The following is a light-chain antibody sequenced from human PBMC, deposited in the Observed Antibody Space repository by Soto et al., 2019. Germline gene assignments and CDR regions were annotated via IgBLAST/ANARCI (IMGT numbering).Light chain of an antibody. CDR2: DVS. J-gene: IGLJ1*01. CDR3: SSYTSSSTRV. V-gene: IGLV2-14*01. Sequence: QSALTQPASVSGSPGQSITISCTGTRSDVGGYNYVSWYQQHPGKAPKLMIYDVSNRPSGVSNRFSGSKSANTASLTISGLQAEDEADYYCSSYTSSSTRVFGTGTQLTVL. CDR1: RSDVGGYNY.